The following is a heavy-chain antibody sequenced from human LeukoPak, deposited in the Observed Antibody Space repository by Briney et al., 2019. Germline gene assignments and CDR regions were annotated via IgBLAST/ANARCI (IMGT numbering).Heavy chain of an antibody. D-gene: IGHD4-17*01. CDR3: ARDKSTPVTTAVWNYYYYGMDV. Sequence: GASVKVSCKASGGTFSSYAISWVRQAPGQGLEWMGRIIPILGIANYAQKFQGRVTITADKSTSTAYMELSSLRSEDTAAYYCARDKSTPVTTAVWNYYYYGMDVWGQGTTVTVSS. CDR1: GGTFSSYA. CDR2: IIPILGIA. J-gene: IGHJ6*02. V-gene: IGHV1-69*04.